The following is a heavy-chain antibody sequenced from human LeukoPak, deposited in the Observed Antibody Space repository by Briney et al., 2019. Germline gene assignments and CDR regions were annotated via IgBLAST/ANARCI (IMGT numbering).Heavy chain of an antibody. J-gene: IGHJ6*03. CDR2: IRYDGSNE. CDR3: AKEGYYYLDV. Sequence: GGSLRLSCAASGFIFSNYGMHWVRQTPAKGLEWVAFIRYDGSNECYADSVKGRFTISRDNSKNTLYLQMNSLRPEDTAVYYCAKEGYYYLDVWGKGTTVTISS. V-gene: IGHV3-30*02. CDR1: GFIFSNYG.